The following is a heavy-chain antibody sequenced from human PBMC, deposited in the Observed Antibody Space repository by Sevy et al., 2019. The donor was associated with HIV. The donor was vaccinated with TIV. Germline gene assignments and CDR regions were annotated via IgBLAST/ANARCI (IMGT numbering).Heavy chain of an antibody. CDR3: ARERSGYSYGYFDY. CDR1: GFTFSSYW. V-gene: IGHV3-7*01. Sequence: GGSLRLSCAASGFTFSSYWMSWVRQAPGKGLEWVANIKQDGSEKYYVDSVKGRFTISRVNAKNSLYLQMNSLRAEDTAVYYCARERSGYSYGYFDYWGQGTLVTVSS. CDR2: IKQDGSEK. D-gene: IGHD5-18*01. J-gene: IGHJ4*02.